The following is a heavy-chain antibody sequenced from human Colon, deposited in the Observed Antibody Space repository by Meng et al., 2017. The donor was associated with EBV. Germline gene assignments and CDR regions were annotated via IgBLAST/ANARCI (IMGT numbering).Heavy chain of an antibody. Sequence: QVQERAAGPGRVKPSETLSRTCAVSGDSITNHNWRAWVRQPPGKGLEWIGENPHRGSSAYNPSIKSRVSMSIDKSKNQFSLKLTSVTAADTAVYHCLRGSGGSVWGQGTLVTVSS. V-gene: IGHV4-4*02. CDR3: LRGSGGSV. CDR1: GDSITNHNW. CDR2: NPHRGSS. D-gene: IGHD3-10*01. J-gene: IGHJ1*01.